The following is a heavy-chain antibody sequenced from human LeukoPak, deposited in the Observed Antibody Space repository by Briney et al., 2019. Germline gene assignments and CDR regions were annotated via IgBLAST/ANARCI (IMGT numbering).Heavy chain of an antibody. D-gene: IGHD2-2*01. CDR3: ARDIVVVPATLGY. J-gene: IGHJ4*02. CDR2: ISSSSSYI. Sequence: GGSLRLSCAASGFTFSSYSMNWVRQAPGKGLEWVSSISSSSSYIYYADSVKGRFTISRDNARNSLYLQMNSLRAEDTAVYYCARDIVVVPATLGYWGQGTLVTVSS. CDR1: GFTFSSYS. V-gene: IGHV3-21*01.